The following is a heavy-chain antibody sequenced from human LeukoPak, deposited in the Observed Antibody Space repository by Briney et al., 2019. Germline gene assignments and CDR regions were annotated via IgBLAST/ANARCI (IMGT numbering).Heavy chain of an antibody. CDR3: AKAPEYDYGDYKFDP. J-gene: IGHJ5*02. CDR1: GFTFSSYA. CDR2: ISGSGGST. V-gene: IGHV3-23*01. Sequence: PGGSLRLSCAASGFTFSSYAMSWVRQAPGKGLEWVSAISGSGGSTYYADSVKGRFTISRDNSKNTLHLQMNSLRAEDTAVYYCAKAPEYDYGDYKFDPWGQGTLVTVSS. D-gene: IGHD4-17*01.